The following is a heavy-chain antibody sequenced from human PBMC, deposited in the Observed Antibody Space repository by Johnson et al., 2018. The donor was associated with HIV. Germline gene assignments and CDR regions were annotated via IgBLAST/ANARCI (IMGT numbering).Heavy chain of an antibody. J-gene: IGHJ3*02. CDR1: GFTFSSYG. CDR2: IRYDGTTA. D-gene: IGHD3-16*01. V-gene: IGHV3-30*02. CDR3: AKTGGGAALDS. Sequence: VQLVESGGGVVQPGGSLRLSCAASGFTFSSYGMHWVRQAPGKGLEWVAFIRYDGTTAFYADSVKGRFTISRETSKKMLYLQMNSLRVDDTAVYYCAKTGGGAALDSWGQGTMVTVSS.